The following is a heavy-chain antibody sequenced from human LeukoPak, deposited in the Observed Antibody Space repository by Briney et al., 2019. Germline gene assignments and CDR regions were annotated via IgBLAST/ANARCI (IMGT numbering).Heavy chain of an antibody. D-gene: IGHD3-3*01. CDR2: INHSGST. CDR3: ARGRGVYDFWSGYYRTRGNYFDY. CDR1: GGSFSGYY. Sequence: SETLSLTCAVYGGSFSGYYWSWIRQPPGKGLEWIGEINHSGSTNYNPSLKSRVTISVDTSKNQFSLKLSSVTAADTAVYYCARGRGVYDFWSGYYRTRGNYFDYWGQGTLVTVSS. V-gene: IGHV4-34*01. J-gene: IGHJ4*02.